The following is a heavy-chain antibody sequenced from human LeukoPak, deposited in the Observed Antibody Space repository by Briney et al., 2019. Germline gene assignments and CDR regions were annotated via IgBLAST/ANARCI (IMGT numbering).Heavy chain of an antibody. J-gene: IGHJ3*02. CDR1: GFTFSNAW. CDR2: IKSKTDGGTT. Sequence: PGGSLRLSCAASGFTFSNAWMNWVRQAPGKGLEWVGRIKSKTDGGTTDYAAPVKGRFTISRDDSKNTLYLQMNSLKIEDTAVYYCTTAAFRTLYGSSYAFDIWGQGTMVTVSS. D-gene: IGHD4-17*01. CDR3: TTAAFRTLYGSSYAFDI. V-gene: IGHV3-15*01.